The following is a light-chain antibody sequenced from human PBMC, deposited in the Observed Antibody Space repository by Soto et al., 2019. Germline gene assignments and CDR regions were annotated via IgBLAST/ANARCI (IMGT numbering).Light chain of an antibody. CDR2: EVS. Sequence: QSALTQPASVSGSPGQSITISCTGTSSDVGGYNYVYWYQQHPGKAPKLMIYEVSNRPSGVSNRFSGSKSGNTASLTISGLQAEDEADYYCSSYTSSITLVVFGTGTKLTVL. CDR3: SSYTSSITLVV. J-gene: IGLJ1*01. CDR1: SSDVGGYNY. V-gene: IGLV2-14*01.